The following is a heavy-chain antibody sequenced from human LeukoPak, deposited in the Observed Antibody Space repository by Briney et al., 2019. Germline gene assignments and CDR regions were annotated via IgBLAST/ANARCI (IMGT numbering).Heavy chain of an antibody. CDR3: ARDSHPRYYYDSSGHNWFDP. J-gene: IGHJ5*02. CDR1: GFNFDDYA. CDR2: ISWNSGSI. Sequence: PGGSLRLSCAASGFNFDDYAMHWVRQAPGKGLEWVSGISWNSGSIGYADSVKGRFTISRDNAKNSLYLQMNSLRAEDTAVYYCARDSHPRYYYDSSGHNWFDPWGQGTLVTVSS. D-gene: IGHD3-22*01. V-gene: IGHV3-9*01.